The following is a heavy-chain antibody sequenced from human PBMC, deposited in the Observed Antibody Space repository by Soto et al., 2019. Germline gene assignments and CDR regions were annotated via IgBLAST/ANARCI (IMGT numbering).Heavy chain of an antibody. CDR1: GGSISSSGYY. CDR3: ARGLVGAFDY. D-gene: IGHD1-26*01. V-gene: IGHV4-39*01. CDR2: IYYSGIT. Sequence: SETLSLTCSVSGGSISSSGYYWGWIRQPPGEGLEWIGSIYYSGITYYNPSLKSRVTISVDTSKNQFSLELTSVTAADTAVYYCARGLVGAFDYWGQGTLVTVSS. J-gene: IGHJ4*02.